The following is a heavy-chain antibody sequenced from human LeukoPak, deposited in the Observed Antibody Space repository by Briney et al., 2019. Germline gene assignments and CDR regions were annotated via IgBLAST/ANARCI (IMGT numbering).Heavy chain of an antibody. Sequence: PSETLSLTCTVSGYSISSGYYWGWIRQPPGKGLEWIGSIFHSGSTYYNPSLKSRVTISVDTSKNRFSLKLSSVTAADTAVYYCARLPYGGFDPWGQGTLVTVSS. V-gene: IGHV4-38-2*02. CDR1: GYSISSGYY. J-gene: IGHJ5*02. CDR3: ARLPYGGFDP. D-gene: IGHD4-23*01. CDR2: IFHSGST.